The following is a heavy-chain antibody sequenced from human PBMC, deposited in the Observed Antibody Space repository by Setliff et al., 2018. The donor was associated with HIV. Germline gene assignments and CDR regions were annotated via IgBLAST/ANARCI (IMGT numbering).Heavy chain of an antibody. Sequence: SETLSLICTVSGGSISSYYWSWIRQPPGKGLEWIGTIYYSGSTYYNPSLKSRVTISVDTSKNQFSLKLSSVTAADTAVYYCAGFPLSSSWYFYWGQGTLVTVSS. CDR1: GGSISSYY. D-gene: IGHD6-13*01. CDR2: IYYSGST. J-gene: IGHJ4*02. V-gene: IGHV4-59*04. CDR3: AGFPLSSSWYFY.